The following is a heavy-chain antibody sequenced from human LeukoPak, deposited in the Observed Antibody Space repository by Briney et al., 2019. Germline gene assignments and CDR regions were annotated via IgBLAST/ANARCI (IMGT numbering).Heavy chain of an antibody. CDR2: ISSSSSYI. D-gene: IGHD3-16*02. J-gene: IGHJ4*02. CDR3: ARVSDLIDY. Sequence: SGGSLRLSCAASGFTFNSYGMSWVRLAPGKGLEWVSSISSSSSYIYYADSVKGRFTISRDNAKNSLYLQMNSLRAEDTAVYYCARVSDLIDYWGQGTLVTVSS. V-gene: IGHV3-21*01. CDR1: GFTFNSYG.